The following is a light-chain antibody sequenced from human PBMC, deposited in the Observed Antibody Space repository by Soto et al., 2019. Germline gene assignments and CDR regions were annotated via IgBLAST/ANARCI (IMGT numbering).Light chain of an antibody. J-gene: IGKJ4*01. Sequence: IQMTQSPSSLSASVGDTVTITCRASQNINLYLNWFQQKPWKAPRLLIYAASTLESGVPSRFSGSGSGTDFTLTISSMQPEDFATYFCQQSYITLSLNFGGGTKVDMK. CDR1: QNINLY. V-gene: IGKV1-39*01. CDR2: AAS. CDR3: QQSYITLSLN.